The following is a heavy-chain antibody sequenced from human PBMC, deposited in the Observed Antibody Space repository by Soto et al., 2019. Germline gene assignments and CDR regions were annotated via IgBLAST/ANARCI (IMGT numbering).Heavy chain of an antibody. D-gene: IGHD1-1*01. J-gene: IGHJ6*02. CDR1: GGTFSSYA. V-gene: IGHV1-69*01. CDR2: IIPIFGTA. Sequence: QVQLVESGAEAKKPGSSVKVSCKASGGTFSSYAISWVRQAPGQGLEWMGGIIPIFGTANYAQKFQGRVTMTADESTSTAYMELSSLRSEDTAVYYCARGDGTGSKRYYGMDVWGQGTTVTVSS. CDR3: ARGDGTGSKRYYGMDV.